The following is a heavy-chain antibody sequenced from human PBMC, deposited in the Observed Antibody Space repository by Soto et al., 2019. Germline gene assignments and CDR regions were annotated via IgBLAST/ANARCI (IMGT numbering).Heavy chain of an antibody. Sequence: EVQLVESGGGLVQPGGSLRLSCAASGFTFSSYWMHWVRQAPGKGLVWVSRINSDGSTTTTSYADSVKGRFTISRDNAKNSLYLQMNSLRDEDTAVYYCARDFRGDPDYWGQGTLVTVSS. CDR1: GFTFSSYW. D-gene: IGHD3-10*01. V-gene: IGHV3-74*01. J-gene: IGHJ4*02. CDR2: INSDGSTTTT. CDR3: ARDFRGDPDY.